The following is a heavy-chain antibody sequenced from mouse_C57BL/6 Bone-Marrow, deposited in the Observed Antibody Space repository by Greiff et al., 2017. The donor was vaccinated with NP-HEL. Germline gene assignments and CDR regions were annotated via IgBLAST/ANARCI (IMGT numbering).Heavy chain of an antibody. J-gene: IGHJ4*01. D-gene: IGHD1-1*01. CDR1: GYSFTGYY. Sequence: EVQGVESGPELVKPGASVKISCKASGYSFTGYYMNWVKQSPEKSLEWIGEINPSTGGTTYNQKFKAKATLTVDKSSSTAYMQLKSLTSEDSAVYYCARRYGSSYDYAMDYWGQGTSVTVSS. CDR3: ARRYGSSYDYAMDY. V-gene: IGHV1-42*01. CDR2: INPSTGGT.